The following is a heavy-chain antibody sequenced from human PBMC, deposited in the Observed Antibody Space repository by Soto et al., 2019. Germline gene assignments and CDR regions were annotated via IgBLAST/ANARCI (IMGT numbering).Heavy chain of an antibody. Sequence: SETLSLTCIVSGGSISEKYWNWVRQPPGKGLEWIGLVFANGHTDYNPSLKSRVTMSVDASKNQFSLRLTSMTAADTAVYYCVASLAASGLNWLDPWGRGTLVTVSS. CDR3: VASLAASGLNWLDP. CDR1: GGSISEKY. J-gene: IGHJ5*02. CDR2: VFANGHT. D-gene: IGHD6-13*01. V-gene: IGHV4-4*07.